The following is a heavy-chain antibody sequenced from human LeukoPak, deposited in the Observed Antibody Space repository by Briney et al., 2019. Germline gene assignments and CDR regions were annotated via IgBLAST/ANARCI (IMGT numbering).Heavy chain of an antibody. CDR2: IATAGDT. V-gene: IGHV3-13*01. Sequence: GGSLRLSCAASGFTFSSYDMHWVRQATGKGLGWVSGIATAGDTYYPGSVKGRFTISRENAKNSLYLQMNSLRAGDTAVYYCARDSGTGDFDYWGQGTLVTVSS. CDR1: GFTFSSYD. CDR3: ARDSGTGDFDY. J-gene: IGHJ4*02. D-gene: IGHD7-27*01.